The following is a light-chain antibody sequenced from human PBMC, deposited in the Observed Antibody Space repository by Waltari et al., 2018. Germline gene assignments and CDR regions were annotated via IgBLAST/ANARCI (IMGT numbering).Light chain of an antibody. CDR2: DAS. CDR3: QQYDNLPLT. Sequence: EIQMTQSPSSMSASVGDRVTITCQASQDLSNYLNWYHKKPGKAPKLLIYDASNLETGVPSRFSGSGSGTDFTFTISSLQPEDIATYYCQQYDNLPLTFGGGTKVEIK. CDR1: QDLSNY. V-gene: IGKV1-33*01. J-gene: IGKJ4*01.